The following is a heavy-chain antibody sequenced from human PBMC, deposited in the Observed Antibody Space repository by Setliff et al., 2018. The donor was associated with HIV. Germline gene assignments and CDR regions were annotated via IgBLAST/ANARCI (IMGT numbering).Heavy chain of an antibody. D-gene: IGHD1-1*01. CDR3: ARSPGMFDY. V-gene: IGHV3-23*05. CDR2: ANGSGYRT. J-gene: IGHJ4*02. CDR1: EFKFSSYA. Sequence: PGGSLRLSCTASEFKFSSYAMSWVRQAPGKGPEWVATANGSGYRTTYADFVKGRFTIIRDNSQNTLFLQMTSLRAEDTAVYYCARSPGMFDYWGQGTPVTVSS.